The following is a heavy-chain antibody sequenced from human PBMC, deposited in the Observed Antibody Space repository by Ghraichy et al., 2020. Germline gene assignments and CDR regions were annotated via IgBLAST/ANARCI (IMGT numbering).Heavy chain of an antibody. Sequence: SETLSLTCTVSGGSLSEYYWSWIRQPPGKGLEWMGYVFHTGITEYNPSFTSRMTISVDTSKNRISLTLNSVSAADTAVYYCATDAATGYFDPWGRGTLVTVSS. D-gene: IGHD6-25*01. CDR3: ATDAATGYFDP. V-gene: IGHV4-59*01. CDR2: VFHTGIT. CDR1: GGSLSEYY. J-gene: IGHJ5*02.